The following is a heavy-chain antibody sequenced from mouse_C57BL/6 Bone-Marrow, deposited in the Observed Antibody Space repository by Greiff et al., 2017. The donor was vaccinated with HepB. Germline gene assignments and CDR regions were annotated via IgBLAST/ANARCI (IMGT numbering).Heavy chain of an antibody. D-gene: IGHD2-4*01. V-gene: IGHV1-50*01. J-gene: IGHJ4*01. CDR1: GYTFTSYW. CDR3: ARVRDYDNAMDY. Sequence: VQLQQPGAELVKPGASVKLSCKASGYTFTSYWMQWVKQRPGQGLEWIGEIDPSDSYTNYNQKFKGKATLTVDTSSSTAYMQLGSRTSEDSAVYYCARVRDYDNAMDYWGQGTSVTVSS. CDR2: IDPSDSYT.